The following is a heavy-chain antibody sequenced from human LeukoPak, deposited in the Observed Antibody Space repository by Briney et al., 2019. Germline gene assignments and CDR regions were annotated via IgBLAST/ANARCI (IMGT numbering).Heavy chain of an antibody. CDR1: GFTFSSYG. CDR3: ARDLNWFDP. J-gene: IGHJ5*02. V-gene: IGHV3-48*03. CDR2: ISSSGSTI. Sequence: QPGGSLRLSCAASGFTFSSYGMNWVRQAPGKGLEWVSYISSSGSTIYYADSVKGRFTISRDNAKNSLYLQMNSLRAEDTAVYYCARDLNWFDPWGQGTLVTVSS.